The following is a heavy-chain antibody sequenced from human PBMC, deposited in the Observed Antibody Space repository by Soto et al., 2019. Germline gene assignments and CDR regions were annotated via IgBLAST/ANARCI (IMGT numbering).Heavy chain of an antibody. CDR2: ISSYNGNT. J-gene: IGHJ4*02. Sequence: QVQLVQSGAEVKKPGASVKVSCKTSGYTFTSYGISWVRQAPGQGLERMGWISSYNGNTNYAQKLQGRVTMTTDTSTSTADMELRSLRSDDTAVYYCARDQSYGGAFDYWGQGTLVTVSS. V-gene: IGHV1-18*01. D-gene: IGHD2-21*01. CDR1: GYTFTSYG. CDR3: ARDQSYGGAFDY.